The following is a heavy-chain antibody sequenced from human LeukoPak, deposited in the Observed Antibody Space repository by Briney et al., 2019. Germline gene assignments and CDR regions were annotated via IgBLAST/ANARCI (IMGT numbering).Heavy chain of an antibody. D-gene: IGHD3-22*01. CDR1: GFTVSSNY. CDR2: IYSGGST. CDR3: ARDKNYYDSSGYYGDYFDY. Sequence: GGSLRLSCAASGFTVSSNYMSWVRQAPGKGLEWVSVIYSGGSTYYADSVKGRFTISRDNSKNTLYLQMNSLRAEDTAVYYCARDKNYYDSSGYYGDYFDYWGQGTLVTVSS. V-gene: IGHV3-66*01. J-gene: IGHJ4*02.